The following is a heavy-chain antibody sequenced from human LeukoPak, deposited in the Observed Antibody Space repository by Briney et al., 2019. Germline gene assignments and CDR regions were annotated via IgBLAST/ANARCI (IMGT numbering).Heavy chain of an antibody. CDR2: MNPNRGDT. J-gene: IGHJ4*02. Sequence: ASVTVSCKASGYTFTSYDIRWVRQAPGQGLEWMGRMNPNRGDTDYAQKFQGRVTMTRDTSISTAYMELSSLRSEDTAVYYCARDRWVTTVNFDYWGQGTLVTVSS. CDR3: ARDRWVTTVNFDY. CDR1: GYTFTSYD. V-gene: IGHV1-8*01. D-gene: IGHD4-17*01.